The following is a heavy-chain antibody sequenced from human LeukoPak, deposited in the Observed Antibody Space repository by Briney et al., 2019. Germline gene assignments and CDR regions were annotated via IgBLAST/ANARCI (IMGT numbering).Heavy chain of an antibody. J-gene: IGHJ3*02. Sequence: ASVKVSCKASGYTFTSYDINWVRQATGQGLEWMGWMNPNSGNTGYVQKFQGRVTMTRNTSISTAYMELSSLRSEDTAVYYCATEREQGVAFDIWGQGTMVTVSS. CDR2: MNPNSGNT. V-gene: IGHV1-8*01. CDR1: GYTFTSYD. CDR3: ATEREQGVAFDI. D-gene: IGHD3-16*01.